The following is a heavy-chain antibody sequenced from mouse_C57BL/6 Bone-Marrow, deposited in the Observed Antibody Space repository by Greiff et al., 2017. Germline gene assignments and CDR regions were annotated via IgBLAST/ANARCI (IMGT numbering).Heavy chain of an antibody. V-gene: IGHV14-4*01. Sequence: EVKLMESGAELVRPGASVKLSCTASGFNIKDDYMHWVKQRPEQGLEWIGWIDPENGDTEYASKFQGKATITADTSSNTAYLHLSSLTSEDTAVYYCTTTDYFDYWGQGTTLTVSS. CDR3: TTTDYFDY. D-gene: IGHD1-1*01. CDR2: IDPENGDT. J-gene: IGHJ2*01. CDR1: GFNIKDDY.